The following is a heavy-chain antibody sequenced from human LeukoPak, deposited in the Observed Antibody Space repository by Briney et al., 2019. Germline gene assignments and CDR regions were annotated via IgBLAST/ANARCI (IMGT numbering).Heavy chain of an antibody. CDR1: GFTVSSFE. V-gene: IGHV3-48*03. CDR3: ARIPHPDYADAQ. D-gene: IGHD4-17*01. Sequence: GGSLRLSCAASGFTVSSFEINWVRQAPGKGLEWVSYISSSGGTMDYADSVKGRFTVSRDNGKKLVHLQLNSLRAEDTAVYFCARIPHPDYADAQWGQGTLVIVSS. CDR2: ISSSGGTM. J-gene: IGHJ4*02.